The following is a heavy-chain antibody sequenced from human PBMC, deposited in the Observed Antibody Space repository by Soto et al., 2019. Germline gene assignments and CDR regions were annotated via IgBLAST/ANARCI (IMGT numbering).Heavy chain of an antibody. CDR3: ARDAGTLKGGVGY. CDR2: ISAYNGNT. Sequence: QVQLVQSGAEVKKPGASVKVSCKASGYTFTSYGINWVRQAPGQGLEWMGWISAYNGNTNYAQKLQGRDTMTTDTCMSTGYRERRSLRTDDTAVYYCARDAGTLKGGVGYWGQGTLVTVSS. J-gene: IGHJ4*02. D-gene: IGHD6-13*01. V-gene: IGHV1-18*04. CDR1: GYTFTSYG.